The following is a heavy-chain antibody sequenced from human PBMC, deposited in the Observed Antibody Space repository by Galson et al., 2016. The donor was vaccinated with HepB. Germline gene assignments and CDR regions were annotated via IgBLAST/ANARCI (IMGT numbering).Heavy chain of an antibody. J-gene: IGHJ3*02. D-gene: IGHD3-22*01. Sequence: TLSLTCTVSGDSISSGGYYWSWIRQHPGKGLEWIGYISDSGSTYYSASLKSRLIMSLDTSKNQFSLKLTSVTAADTAVYFCARKVYSYDSSGFPYDAFDIWGQGTLVTVSS. CDR3: ARKVYSYDSSGFPYDAFDI. CDR2: ISDSGST. CDR1: GDSISSGGYY. V-gene: IGHV4-31*03.